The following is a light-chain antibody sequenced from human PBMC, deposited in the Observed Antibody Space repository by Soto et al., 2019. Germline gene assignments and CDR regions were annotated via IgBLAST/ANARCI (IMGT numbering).Light chain of an antibody. Sequence: DIVMTQSPDSLAVSLGEMATINCRSSRSVLYSPNNKNYLAWYQKKPGQPPKLLIYWASYRESGVPDRFIGAGLATDFTLPLSSLQAEDWATYYCNQYAAPPRTFAQGTKVKSN. J-gene: IGKJ1*01. CDR1: RSVLYSPNNKNY. CDR2: WAS. V-gene: IGKV4-1*01. CDR3: NQYAAPPRT.